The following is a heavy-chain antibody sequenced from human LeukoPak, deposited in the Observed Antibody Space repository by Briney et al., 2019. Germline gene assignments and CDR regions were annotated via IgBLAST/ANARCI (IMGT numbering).Heavy chain of an antibody. V-gene: IGHV1-2*02. CDR2: INPNSGGT. D-gene: IGHD2-21*02. CDR1: GYTFTGYY. Sequence: ASVKVSCKASGYTFTGYYMHWVRQAPGQGLEWMGWINPNSGGTNYAQKFQGRVTMTRDTSASTAYMELSSLRSEDMAVYYCARDPGIVVVTWLDYWGQGTLVTVSS. J-gene: IGHJ4*02. CDR3: ARDPGIVVVTWLDY.